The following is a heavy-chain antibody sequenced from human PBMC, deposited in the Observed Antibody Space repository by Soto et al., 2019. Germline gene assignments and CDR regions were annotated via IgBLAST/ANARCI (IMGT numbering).Heavy chain of an antibody. Sequence: QVQLQESGPGLVKPSETLSLTCTVSGGSISPYYWGWIRQPPGKGLEWIGYIYYTGSTNYNPSLRSRVTISLDTSKNQFSQKLSSVTAADTAVYYCARVIGYYDSSGFYPYFDYWGQGTLVTVSS. D-gene: IGHD3-22*01. CDR3: ARVIGYYDSSGFYPYFDY. CDR1: GGSISPYY. CDR2: IYYTGST. J-gene: IGHJ4*02. V-gene: IGHV4-59*01.